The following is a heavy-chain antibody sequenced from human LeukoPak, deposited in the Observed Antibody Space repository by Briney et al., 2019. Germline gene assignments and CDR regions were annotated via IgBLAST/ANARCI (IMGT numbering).Heavy chain of an antibody. CDR2: INPNSGGT. V-gene: IGHV1-2*02. CDR3: ARVKCSSTSCPRDY. D-gene: IGHD2-2*01. Sequence: GASVKVSCKTSGYRFITFGINWVRQAPGQGLEWMGWINPNSGGTNYAQKFQGKVTMTRDTSISTAYMELSRLRSDDTAVYYCARVKCSSTSCPRDYWGQGTLVTVSS. CDR1: GYRFITFG. J-gene: IGHJ4*02.